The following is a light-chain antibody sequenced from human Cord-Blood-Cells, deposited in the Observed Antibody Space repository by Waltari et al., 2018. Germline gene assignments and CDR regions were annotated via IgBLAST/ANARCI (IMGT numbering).Light chain of an antibody. Sequence: EIVMTQSPATLSVSPGARATLSCRDSQRVSSNLTWYQQKPGQAPRRLINGASTRATGNPARLSGVGSGTVFTLTISGCQSKDFAVYYGQQNNNWSRTFGQGTKVEIK. J-gene: IGKJ1*01. V-gene: IGKV3-15*01. CDR1: QRVSSN. CDR3: QQNNNWSRT. CDR2: GAS.